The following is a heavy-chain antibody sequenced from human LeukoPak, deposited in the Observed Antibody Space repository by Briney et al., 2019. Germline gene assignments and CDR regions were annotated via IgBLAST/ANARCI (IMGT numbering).Heavy chain of an antibody. CDR2: INPNSGGT. Sequence: ASVKVSCKASGYTFTGYYMHWVRQAPGQGLEWMGWINPNSGGTNYAQKFQGRVTMTRDTSISTAYMELSRLRSDDTAVYYCARDRELELLYYYMDVWGKGTTVTVSS. J-gene: IGHJ6*03. CDR3: ARDRELELLYYYMDV. D-gene: IGHD1-7*01. CDR1: GYTFTGYY. V-gene: IGHV1-2*02.